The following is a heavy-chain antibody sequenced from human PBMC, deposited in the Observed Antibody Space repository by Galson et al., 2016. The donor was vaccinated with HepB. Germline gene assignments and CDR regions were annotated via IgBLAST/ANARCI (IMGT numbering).Heavy chain of an antibody. Sequence: SLRLSCAASGFIFRNYVMSWVRQAPGKGLEWVSGISRGGDSTYYADSVKGRFTISRDNSKNTLYLQMNSLRAEDTAVYYCAKDREDHGDYAFDYWGQGTLVTFSS. CDR2: ISRGGDST. CDR1: GFIFRNYV. V-gene: IGHV3-23*01. D-gene: IGHD4-17*01. J-gene: IGHJ4*02. CDR3: AKDREDHGDYAFDY.